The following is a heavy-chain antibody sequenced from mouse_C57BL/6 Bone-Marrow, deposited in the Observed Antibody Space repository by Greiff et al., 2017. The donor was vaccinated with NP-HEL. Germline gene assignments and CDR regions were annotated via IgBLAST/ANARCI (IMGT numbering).Heavy chain of an antibody. Sequence: DVKLQESGPELVKPGASVKIPCKASGYTFTDYNMDWVKQSHGKSLEWIGDINPNNGGTIYNQKFKGKATLTVDKSSSTAYMELRSRTSEDTAVYYCARSGSSGLYYFDYWGQGTTLTVSS. V-gene: IGHV1-18*01. CDR2: INPNNGGT. CDR1: GYTFTDYN. D-gene: IGHD3-2*02. J-gene: IGHJ2*01. CDR3: ARSGSSGLYYFDY.